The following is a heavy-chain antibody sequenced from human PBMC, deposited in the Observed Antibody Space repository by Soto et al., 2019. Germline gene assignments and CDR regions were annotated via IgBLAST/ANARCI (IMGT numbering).Heavy chain of an antibody. V-gene: IGHV4-34*01. D-gene: IGHD3-3*01. CDR3: ARGQRRVTIFGVGYNWFDP. Sequence: LSLTCAVYGGSFSGYYWSWIRQPPGKGLEWIGEINHSGSTNYNPSLKSRVTISVDTSKNQFSLKLSSVTAADTAVYYCARGQRRVTIFGVGYNWFDPWGQGTLVTVSS. CDR2: INHSGST. CDR1: GGSFSGYY. J-gene: IGHJ5*02.